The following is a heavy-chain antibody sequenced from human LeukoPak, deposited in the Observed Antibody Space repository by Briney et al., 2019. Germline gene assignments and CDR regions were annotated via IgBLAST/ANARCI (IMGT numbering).Heavy chain of an antibody. CDR2: IRYDGSNK. CDR1: GFTFSSYG. Sequence: GGSLRLSCAASGFTFSSYGMHRVRQAPGKGLEWVAFIRYDGSNKYYADSVKGRFTISRDNSKNTLYLQMNSLRAEDTAVYYCAKGPPNYDFWSGYFYYWGQGTLVTVSS. J-gene: IGHJ4*02. D-gene: IGHD3-3*01. V-gene: IGHV3-30*02. CDR3: AKGPPNYDFWSGYFYY.